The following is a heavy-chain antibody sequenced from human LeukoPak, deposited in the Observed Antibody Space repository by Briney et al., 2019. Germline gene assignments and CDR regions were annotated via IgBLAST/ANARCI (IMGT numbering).Heavy chain of an antibody. V-gene: IGHV4-34*01. D-gene: IGHD4-23*01. CDR2: IYYSGST. CDR3: ARHFWHVYGGNTALFDY. J-gene: IGHJ4*02. Sequence: SETLSLTCAVYGGSFSGYYWSWIRQPPGKGLEWIGSIYYSGSTYYNPSLKSRVTISVDTSKNQFSLKLSSVTAADTAVYYCARHFWHVYGGNTALFDYWGQGTLVTVSS. CDR1: GGSFSGYY.